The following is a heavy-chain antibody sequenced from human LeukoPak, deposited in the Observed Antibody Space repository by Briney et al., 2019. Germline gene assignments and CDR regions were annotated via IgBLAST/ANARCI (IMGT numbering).Heavy chain of an antibody. Sequence: GGSLRLSCAASGFTFSGSAMHWVRQASGKGLEWVGRIRSKANSYATAYAASVKGRFTISRDDSKNTAYLQMNSLKTEDTAVYYCTRQMSYYDILTGYYTLYYFDYWGQGTLVTVS. D-gene: IGHD3-9*01. J-gene: IGHJ4*02. V-gene: IGHV3-73*01. CDR2: IRSKANSYAT. CDR1: GFTFSGSA. CDR3: TRQMSYYDILTGYYTLYYFDY.